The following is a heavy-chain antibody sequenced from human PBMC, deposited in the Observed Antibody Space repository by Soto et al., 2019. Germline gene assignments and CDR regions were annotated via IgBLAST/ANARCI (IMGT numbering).Heavy chain of an antibody. V-gene: IGHV3-48*04. D-gene: IGHD2-8*02. CDR3: VRDWHFERTGRGYAWFDT. J-gene: IGHJ5*02. CDR2: ISSSSSTI. Sequence: VGSLRLSCSSSLFTFSSYSMNLVLKNPFKLLEWVSYISSSSSTIYYADSVKGRFTISRDNAKNSLYLQMNSVRAEDTAVYYCVRDWHFERTGRGYAWFDTWGQGTLVTVSS. CDR1: LFTFSSYS.